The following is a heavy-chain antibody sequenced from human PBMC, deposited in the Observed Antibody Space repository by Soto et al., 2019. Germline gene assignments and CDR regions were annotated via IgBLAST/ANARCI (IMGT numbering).Heavy chain of an antibody. J-gene: IGHJ4*02. CDR3: VPGRWNYFDY. V-gene: IGHV3-30*03. Sequence: QVQLVESGGGVVQPGWSLRLSCAASGFTFSNNGMHWVRQAPGKGLEWVAFISNDESNTYYVDSVKGRFSISRDNSQNTLYLRMNSLRGEDTAVYYCVPGRWNYFDYWGQGTLVTVSS. D-gene: IGHD3-3*01. CDR1: GFTFSNNG. CDR2: ISNDESNT.